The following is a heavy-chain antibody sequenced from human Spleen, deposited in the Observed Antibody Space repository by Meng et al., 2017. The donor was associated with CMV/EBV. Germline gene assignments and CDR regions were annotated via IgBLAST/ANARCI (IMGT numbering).Heavy chain of an antibody. CDR1: GGSFSDYY. V-gene: IGHV4-34*01. CDR3: ARSYGSGSYYDY. J-gene: IGHJ4*02. Sequence: SETLSLTCAVSGGSFSDYYWSWIRQAPQMGLEWIGEINHSGSTNYNPSLKSRVTISVDTSKNQFSLKLSSVTAADTAVYYCARSYGSGSYYDYWGQGTLVTVSS. D-gene: IGHD3-10*01. CDR2: INHSGST.